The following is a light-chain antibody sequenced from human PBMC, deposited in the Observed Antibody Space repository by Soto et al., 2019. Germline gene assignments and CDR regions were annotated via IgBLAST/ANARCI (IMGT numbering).Light chain of an antibody. J-gene: IGKJ1*01. Sequence: DIVMTQSPLSLPVTPGEPASISCRSSQSLLHSNGYNYLDWYLQKPGQSPHLLIYLGSHRASGVRDRFSGSGSGTDFTLKISRVEAEDVGVYYCLQALQTPWTFGQGTKVEIK. V-gene: IGKV2-28*01. CDR2: LGS. CDR3: LQALQTPWT. CDR1: QSLLHSNGYNY.